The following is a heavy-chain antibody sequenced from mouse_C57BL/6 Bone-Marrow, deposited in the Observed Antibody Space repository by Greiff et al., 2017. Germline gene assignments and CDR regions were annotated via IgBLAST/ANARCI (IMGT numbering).Heavy chain of an antibody. V-gene: IGHV1-64*01. CDR1: GYTFTSYW. CDR2: IHPNSGST. J-gene: IGHJ2*01. Sequence: VKLQQPGAELVKPGASVKLSCKASGYTFTSYWMHWVKQRPGQGLEWIGMIHPNSGSTNYNEKFKSKATLTVDKSSSTAYMQLSSLTSEDSAVYYCARSREWPFFDYWGQGTTLTVSA. CDR3: ARSREWPFFDY.